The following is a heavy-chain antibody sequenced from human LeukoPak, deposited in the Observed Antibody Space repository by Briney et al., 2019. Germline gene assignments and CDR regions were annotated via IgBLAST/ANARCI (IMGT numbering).Heavy chain of an antibody. Sequence: GGSLRLSCAASGFTFSSYWMSWVRQAPGKGLEWVANIKQDGSEKYYVDSVKGRFTISRDNAKNSLYLQMNSLRAEDTAVYYCARGDYYDSSGYLYWGQGTLVTVSS. D-gene: IGHD3-22*01. J-gene: IGHJ4*02. CDR2: IKQDGSEK. V-gene: IGHV3-7*01. CDR1: GFTFSSYW. CDR3: ARGDYYDSSGYLY.